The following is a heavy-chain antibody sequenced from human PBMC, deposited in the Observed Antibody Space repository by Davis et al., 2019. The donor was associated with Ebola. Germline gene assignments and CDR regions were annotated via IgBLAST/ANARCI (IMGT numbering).Heavy chain of an antibody. J-gene: IGHJ2*01. V-gene: IGHV4-59*08. CDR1: GGSTSSYY. CDR3: ARKGRGYSGYDPVWYFDL. Sequence: MPSETLSLTCTVSGGSTSSYYWSWIRQPPGKGLEWIGYIYYSGSTNYNPSLKSRVTISVDTSKNQFSLKLSSVTAADTAVYYCARKGRGYSGYDPVWYFDLWGRGTLVTVSS. CDR2: IYYSGST. D-gene: IGHD5-12*01.